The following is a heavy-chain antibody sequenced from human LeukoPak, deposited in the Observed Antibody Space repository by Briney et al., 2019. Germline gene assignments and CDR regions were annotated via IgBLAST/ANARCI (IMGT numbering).Heavy chain of an antibody. CDR2: IHNSGTT. D-gene: IGHD3-10*01. Sequence: PSETLSLTCAVSGGPFSGYFWSWIRQSSGKGLEWIGEIHNSGTTNYNPSLNSRVTISEDTSKNQFYLNLSSVTAADTAVYYCARKYYYNLGSFPFDFWGQGTLVTVSS. J-gene: IGHJ4*02. CDR3: ARKYYYNLGSFPFDF. V-gene: IGHV4-34*01. CDR1: GGPFSGYF.